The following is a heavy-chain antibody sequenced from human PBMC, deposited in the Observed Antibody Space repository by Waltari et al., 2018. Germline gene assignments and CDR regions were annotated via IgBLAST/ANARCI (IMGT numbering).Heavy chain of an antibody. CDR3: ARGAPYGDYLPCDY. Sequence: QVQLVQSGAEVEKPGASVKVSCKAIGYTFTRYGISWVRQAPGQGLEWMGWVIPHNGDTGYAQKFQGRVTMATDTFMNTAYMELRSLRPDDPAVYYCARGAPYGDYLPCDYWGQGTLVTVSS. CDR1: GYTFTRYG. V-gene: IGHV1-18*04. J-gene: IGHJ4*02. D-gene: IGHD4-17*01. CDR2: VIPHNGDT.